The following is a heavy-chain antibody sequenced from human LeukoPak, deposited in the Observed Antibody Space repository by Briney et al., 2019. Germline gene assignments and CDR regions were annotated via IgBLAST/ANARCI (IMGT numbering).Heavy chain of an antibody. J-gene: IGHJ4*02. CDR3: AGRVTGYSSGYVY. D-gene: IGHD5-18*01. CDR2: ISGSNSYI. V-gene: IGHV3-21*04. Sequence: PGGSLRLSCAASGFTFSSYTMHWIRQAPGKGLEWVSSISGSNSYIFYADSVKGRFTVSRDNSENTVYLQMNNLRAEDTALYYCAGRVTGYSSGYVYWGQGTLVTVSS. CDR1: GFTFSSYT.